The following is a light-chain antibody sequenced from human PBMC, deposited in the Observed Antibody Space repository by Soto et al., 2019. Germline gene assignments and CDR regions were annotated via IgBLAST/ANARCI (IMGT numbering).Light chain of an antibody. Sequence: IVMKQSPATLSVSPVERATLSSRASQSVSSNLAWYQQKPGEAPRLLSYGASTRATGIPARFSGSGSGTEFTLTISSLQCEDFAVYYCQQYNNWPLTFGQGTRLEIK. CDR1: QSVSSN. V-gene: IGKV3-15*01. CDR2: GAS. J-gene: IGKJ5*01. CDR3: QQYNNWPLT.